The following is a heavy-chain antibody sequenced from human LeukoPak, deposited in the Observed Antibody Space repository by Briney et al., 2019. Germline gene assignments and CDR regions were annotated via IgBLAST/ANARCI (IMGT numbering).Heavy chain of an antibody. CDR3: ASLYGDYGTYYYYYGMDV. CDR2: IYRGGST. CDR1: GFTVSSNY. D-gene: IGHD4-17*01. V-gene: IGHV3-66*02. J-gene: IGHJ6*02. Sequence: PGGSLRLSCAASGFTVSSNYMSWVRQAPGKGLEWVSVIYRGGSTYYADSVKGRFTISRDNSKNTLYLQMNSLRAEDTAVYYCASLYGDYGTYYYYYGMDVWGQGTTVTVSS.